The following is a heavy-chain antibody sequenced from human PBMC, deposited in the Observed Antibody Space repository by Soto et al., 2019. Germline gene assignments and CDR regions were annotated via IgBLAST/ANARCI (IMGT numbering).Heavy chain of an antibody. Sequence: QVQLVESGGGVVQPGRSLRLSCAASGFTFSSYGMHWVRQAPGKGLEWVAVISYDGSNKYYADSVKGRFTISRDNSKNTLYLQMNSLRAEDTAVYYCAKNGQVATGLIDYWGQGTLVTVSS. CDR1: GFTFSSYG. CDR2: ISYDGSNK. V-gene: IGHV3-30*18. CDR3: AKNGQVATGLIDY. J-gene: IGHJ4*02. D-gene: IGHD5-12*01.